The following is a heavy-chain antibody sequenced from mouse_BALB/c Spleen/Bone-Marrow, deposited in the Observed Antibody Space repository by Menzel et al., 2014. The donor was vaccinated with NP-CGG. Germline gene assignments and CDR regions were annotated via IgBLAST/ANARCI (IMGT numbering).Heavy chain of an antibody. J-gene: IGHJ4*01. V-gene: IGHV1-87*01. CDR2: IYPGDGDT. Sequence: VMLVESGAELARPGASVKLSCKASGYTFTSYWMQWVKQRPGQGLEWIGAIYPGDGDTRFTQKFRGKATLTADKSSSTAYMRLSSLASEDSAVYYCARAKRYGEMDYWGQGTSVTVSS. CDR3: ARAKRYGEMDY. CDR1: GYTFTSYW. D-gene: IGHD2-14*01.